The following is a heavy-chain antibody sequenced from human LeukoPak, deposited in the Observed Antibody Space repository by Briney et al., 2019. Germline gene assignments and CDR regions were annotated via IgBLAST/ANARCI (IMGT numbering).Heavy chain of an antibody. CDR2: IWYDGSNK. D-gene: IGHD6-13*01. V-gene: IGHV3-33*01. CDR1: GFTFSSYG. CDR3: ARAEVYSSSPDAFDI. J-gene: IGHJ3*02. Sequence: GGSLRLSCAASGFTFSSYGMHWVRQAPGKGLEWVAVIWYDGSNKYYADSVKGRFTISRDNSKNTLYLQMNILRAEDTAVYYCARAEVYSSSPDAFDIWGQGTIVTVSS.